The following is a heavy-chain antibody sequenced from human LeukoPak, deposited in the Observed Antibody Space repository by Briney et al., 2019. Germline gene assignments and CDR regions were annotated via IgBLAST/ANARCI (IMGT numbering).Heavy chain of an antibody. CDR1: GFTFDDYT. CDR2: ISWDGGST. V-gene: IGHV3-43*01. Sequence: HTGGSLGLSCAASGFTFDDYTMHWVRHAPGKGLEWVSLISWDGGSTYYADPVKGRFTISRDNSKNSLYLQMNSLRTEDTALYYCAKSKTAVTTGYLDYWGQGTLVTVSS. D-gene: IGHD4-17*01. CDR3: AKSKTAVTTGYLDY. J-gene: IGHJ4*02.